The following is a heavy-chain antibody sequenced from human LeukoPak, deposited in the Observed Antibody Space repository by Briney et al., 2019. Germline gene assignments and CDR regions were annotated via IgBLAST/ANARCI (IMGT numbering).Heavy chain of an antibody. CDR1: GYTFTSYD. CDR2: MNPNSGNT. Sequence: ASVKLSCKASGYTFTSYDINWVRQATGQGPEWMGWMNPNSGNTGYAQQFQGRVTMTRTTSTSTAYMELSSLRSDDTAVYYCARGWFGEFLANHWGQGTLVTVSS. D-gene: IGHD3-10*01. J-gene: IGHJ4*03. V-gene: IGHV1-8*01. CDR3: ARGWFGEFLANH.